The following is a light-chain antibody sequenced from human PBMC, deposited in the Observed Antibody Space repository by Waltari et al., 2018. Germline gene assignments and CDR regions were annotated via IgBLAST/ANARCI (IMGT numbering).Light chain of an antibody. Sequence: SSELTQDPAVSVALGQTGRITCQGDSLRSYYASWYQQKPGQAPVLFIYGKNNRPSGIPDRFSCSSSGNNASLTITGAQPEEEADYYCISRYSSGNHVVFGGGTKLTVL. CDR3: ISRYSSGNHVV. V-gene: IGLV3-19*01. J-gene: IGLJ2*01. CDR2: GKN. CDR1: SLRSYY.